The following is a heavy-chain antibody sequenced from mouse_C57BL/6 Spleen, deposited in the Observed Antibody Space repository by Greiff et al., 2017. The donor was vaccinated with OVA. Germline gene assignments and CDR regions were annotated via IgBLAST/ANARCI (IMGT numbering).Heavy chain of an antibody. Sequence: EVKLMESGGGLVKPGGSLKLSCAASGFTFSDYGMHWVRQAPEKGLEWVAYISSGSSTIHYADTVKGRFTISRDNAKNTLLLQMTSLRSEDTAMYYCARGYGLYAMDYWGQGTSVTVSS. CDR1: GFTFSDYG. CDR2: ISSGSSTI. CDR3: ARGYGLYAMDY. D-gene: IGHD2-10*02. J-gene: IGHJ4*01. V-gene: IGHV5-17*01.